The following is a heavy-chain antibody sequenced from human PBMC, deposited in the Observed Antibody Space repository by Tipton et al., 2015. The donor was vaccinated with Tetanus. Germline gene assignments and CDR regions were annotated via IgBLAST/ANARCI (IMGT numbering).Heavy chain of an antibody. J-gene: IGHJ3*01. Sequence: GLVKPSETLSLTCAVSGVSISSSTYFWGWIRQPPGKGLEWISYIFASGSTNYNPALKSRVTISMDTSKNQISLNLTSVTAADTAVYFRARRSYCTSTRCFDAFDLWGPGTRVTVSS. CDR2: IFASGST. CDR1: GVSISSSTYF. D-gene: IGHD2-8*01. CDR3: ARRSYCTSTRCFDAFDL. V-gene: IGHV4-61*05.